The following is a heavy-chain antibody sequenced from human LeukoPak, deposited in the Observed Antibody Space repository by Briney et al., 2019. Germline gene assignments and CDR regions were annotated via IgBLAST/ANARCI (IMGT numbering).Heavy chain of an antibody. CDR3: ARVVRYCSSTSSCWFDP. V-gene: IGHV1-3*01. J-gene: IGHJ5*02. CDR1: GYTFTSYA. D-gene: IGHD2-2*01. CDR2: INAGNGNT. Sequence: ASVKVSCKASGYTFTSYAMHWVRQAPGQRLEWMRWINAGNGNTKYSQKFQGRVTITRDTSASTAYMELSSLRSEDTAVYYCARVVRYCSSTSSCWFDPWGQGTLVTVSS.